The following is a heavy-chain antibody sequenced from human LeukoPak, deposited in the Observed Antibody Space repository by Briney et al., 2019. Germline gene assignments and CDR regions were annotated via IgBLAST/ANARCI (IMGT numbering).Heavy chain of an antibody. V-gene: IGHV3-53*01. Sequence: GGSLRLSCAASGFTVSSNYMSWVRQAPGKRLEWVSVIYTGGDTFYADSVKGRFTISRDNSKNTVFLQMNSLRDEDTAVYYCARLGGYSSGWYHIDNWGRGTLVTVSS. D-gene: IGHD6-19*01. J-gene: IGHJ4*02. CDR3: ARLGGYSSGWYHIDN. CDR1: GFTVSSNY. CDR2: IYTGGDT.